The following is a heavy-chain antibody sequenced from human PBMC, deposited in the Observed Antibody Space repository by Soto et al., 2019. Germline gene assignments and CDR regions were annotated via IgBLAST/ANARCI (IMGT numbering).Heavy chain of an antibody. J-gene: IGHJ4*02. CDR2: ISNSGIS. D-gene: IGHD3-3*01. V-gene: IGHV4-61*01. CDR3: ARGEGSSYYAYHFDT. Sequence: SETLSLTCAVSGDSVTSVNYFWTWIRQPPGGGLEWIGYISNSGISKYNPSLKSRVAMSQDTSKNQFSLNLHSVTAADTAVYCCARGEGSSYYAYHFDTWGQGALATVSS. CDR1: GDSVTSVNYF.